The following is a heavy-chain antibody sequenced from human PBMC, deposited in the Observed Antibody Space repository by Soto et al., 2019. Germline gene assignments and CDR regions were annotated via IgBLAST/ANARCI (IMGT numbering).Heavy chain of an antibody. D-gene: IGHD3-22*01. CDR1: GFTFSSYA. V-gene: IGHV3-23*01. CDR2: ISGSGGST. CDR3: AKDESALYYDSSWPFDY. Sequence: GGSLRLSCAASGFTFSSYAMSWVRQAPGKGLEWVSAISGSGGSTYYADSVKGRFTISRDNSKNTLYLQMNSLRAEDTAVYYCAKDESALYYDSSWPFDYWGQGTLVTVSS. J-gene: IGHJ4*02.